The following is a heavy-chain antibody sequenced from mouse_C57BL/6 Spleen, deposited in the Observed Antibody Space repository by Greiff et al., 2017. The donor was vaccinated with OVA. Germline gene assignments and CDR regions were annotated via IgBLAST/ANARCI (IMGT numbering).Heavy chain of an antibody. CDR1: GYTFTSYW. J-gene: IGHJ4*01. Sequence: VQLQQPGAELVKPGASVKLSCKASGYTFTSYWMHWVKQRPGQGLEWIGMIHPNSGSTNYNEKFKSKATLTVDKSSSTAYMQLSSLTSEDSAVYYCARREGGYAMDDWGQGTSVTVSS. V-gene: IGHV1-64*01. CDR3: ARREGGYAMDD. CDR2: IHPNSGST.